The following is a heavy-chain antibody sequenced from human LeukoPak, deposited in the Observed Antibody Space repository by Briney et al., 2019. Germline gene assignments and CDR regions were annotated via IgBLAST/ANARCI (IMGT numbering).Heavy chain of an antibody. CDR2: ISGSGGST. CDR1: GFTYRRYS. Sequence: GGSLRLSCVASGFTYRRYSMNWVRQAPGKGLEWVSAISGSGGSTYYADSVKGRFTISRDSSKNTLYLQMNSLRAEDTAVYYCATERVIAAAFCIPGGQGTLVTVSP. D-gene: IGHD6-13*01. V-gene: IGHV3-23*01. CDR3: ATERVIAAAFCIP. J-gene: IGHJ4*02.